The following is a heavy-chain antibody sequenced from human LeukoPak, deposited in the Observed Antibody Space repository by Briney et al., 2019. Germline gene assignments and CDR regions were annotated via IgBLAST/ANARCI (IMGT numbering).Heavy chain of an antibody. CDR2: ISGSSSYI. CDR1: GFTFSSYR. V-gene: IGHV3-21*01. D-gene: IGHD1-26*01. CDR3: ARDSANVVGAKSIFDY. Sequence: KTGGSLRLSCAASGFTFSSYRMNWVRQAPGKGLEWVSSISGSSSYIYYADSVKGRFTISRDNAKNSLHLQMSSLRAEDTAVYYCARDSANVVGAKSIFDYWGQGALVTVSS. J-gene: IGHJ4*02.